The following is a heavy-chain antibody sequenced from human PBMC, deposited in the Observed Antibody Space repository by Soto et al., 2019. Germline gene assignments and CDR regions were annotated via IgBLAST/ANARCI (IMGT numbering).Heavy chain of an antibody. CDR1: GDSVSRNSAA. V-gene: IGHV6-1*01. J-gene: IGHJ3*02. CDR3: ARGDVIDI. Sequence: PSQTLSLTCAISGDSVSRNSAAWNWVRQSPSRGLEWLGRTYYRSKWKTDYAVSVRGRITINPDTSKNQFSLQLNSVTPGDTAVYYCARGDVIDIWGRGTMVTVSS. CDR2: TYYRSKWKT.